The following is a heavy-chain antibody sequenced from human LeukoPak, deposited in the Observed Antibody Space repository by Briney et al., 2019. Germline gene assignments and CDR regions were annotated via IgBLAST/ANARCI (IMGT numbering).Heavy chain of an antibody. D-gene: IGHD4-23*01. Sequence: ASVKVSCKASGGTFSNYAINWVRQAPGQGLEWMGGIIPIFGKANYAQKFQGRVTITADESTRTAYMELSSLRSEDTAVYYCARGWLAETTVVTPYNYWGRGTLVSVSS. CDR1: GGTFSNYA. V-gene: IGHV1-69*13. CDR3: ARGWLAETTVVTPYNY. J-gene: IGHJ4*02. CDR2: IIPIFGKA.